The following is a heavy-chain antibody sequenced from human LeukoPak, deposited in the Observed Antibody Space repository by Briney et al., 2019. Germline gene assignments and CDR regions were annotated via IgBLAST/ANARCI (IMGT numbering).Heavy chain of an antibody. Sequence: TSETLSLTCAVSGGSISSGGYSWSWIRQPPGKGLEWIGYIYHSGSTYYNPSLKSRVTMSVDRSKNQFSLKLSSVTAADTAVYYCARGGDGYIPFDYWGQGTLVTVSS. CDR3: ARGGDGYIPFDY. CDR2: IYHSGST. CDR1: GGSISSGGYS. V-gene: IGHV4-30-2*01. D-gene: IGHD5-24*01. J-gene: IGHJ4*02.